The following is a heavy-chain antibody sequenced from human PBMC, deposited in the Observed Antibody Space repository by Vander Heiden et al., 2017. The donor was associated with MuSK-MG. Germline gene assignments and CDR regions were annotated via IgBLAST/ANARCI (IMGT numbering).Heavy chain of an antibody. Sequence: QVQLVESGGGVVQPGRSLRRSCAASGFTFSSYAMHWVRQAPGKGLEWVAVISYDGSNKHYADSVKGRFTISRDNSKNTLYLQMNSLRAEDTAVYYCARDRLPDVAFDIWGQGTMVTVSS. J-gene: IGHJ3*02. V-gene: IGHV3-30-3*01. CDR3: ARDRLPDVAFDI. CDR2: ISYDGSNK. D-gene: IGHD2-15*01. CDR1: GFTFSSYA.